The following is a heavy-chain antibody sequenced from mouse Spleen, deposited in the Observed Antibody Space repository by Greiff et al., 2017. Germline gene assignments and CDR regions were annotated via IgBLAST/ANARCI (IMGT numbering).Heavy chain of an antibody. CDR2: IRNKANNHAT. V-gene: IGHV6-6*01. D-gene: IGHD1-1*01. CDR1: GFTFSDAW. CDR3: TRPYYYGSSYVGPWYFDV. Sequence: EVKVEESGGGLVQPGGSMKLSCDASGFTFSDAWMDWVRQSPEKGLEWVAEIRNKANNHATYYDESVRGWFTISRDDSKSSVYLQMNSLRAEDTGIYYCTRPYYYGSSYVGPWYFDVWGAGTTVTVSS. J-gene: IGHJ1*01.